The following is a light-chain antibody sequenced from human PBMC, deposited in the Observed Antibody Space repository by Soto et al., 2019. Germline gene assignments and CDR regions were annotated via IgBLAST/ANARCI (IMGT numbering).Light chain of an antibody. V-gene: IGKV3-11*01. CDR3: QQRSNWPPYT. J-gene: IGKJ2*01. CDR2: DAS. Sequence: EIVLTQSPATLSLSPGERATLSCRASQSVSSYLAWYQQKPGQAPRLLIYDASNSATGIPARFSGSGSGTDFTLPISSLEPEDFAVYYCQQRSNWPPYTFGQGNKLEIK. CDR1: QSVSSY.